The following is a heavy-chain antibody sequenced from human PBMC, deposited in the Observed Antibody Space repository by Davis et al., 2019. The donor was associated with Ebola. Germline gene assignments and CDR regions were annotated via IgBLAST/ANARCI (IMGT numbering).Heavy chain of an antibody. CDR1: GFTFSSYG. CDR3: ARLPDSSGWYRVPKIYRELGY. J-gene: IGHJ4*02. Sequence: PGGSLRLSCAASGFTFSSYGMHWVRQAPGKGLEWVAVIWYDGSNKYYADSVKGRFTISRDNAKNSLYLQMNSLRAEDTAVYYCARLPDSSGWYRVPKIYRELGYWGQGTLVTVSS. V-gene: IGHV3-33*01. D-gene: IGHD6-19*01. CDR2: IWYDGSNK.